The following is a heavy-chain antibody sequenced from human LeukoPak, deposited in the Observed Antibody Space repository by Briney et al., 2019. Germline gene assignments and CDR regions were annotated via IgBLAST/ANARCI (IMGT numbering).Heavy chain of an antibody. CDR1: GYTFTSYG. J-gene: IGHJ4*02. CDR2: ISAYNGNT. CDR3: ARNPIGVVIISILDY. V-gene: IGHV1-18*01. Sequence: ASVKVSFKASGYTFTSYGISWVRQAPGQGLEWMGWISAYNGNTKYAQKLQGRVTITTDTSTSTAYMELRSLRSDDTAVYYCARNPIGVVIISILDYWSQGTLVTVSS. D-gene: IGHD3-3*01.